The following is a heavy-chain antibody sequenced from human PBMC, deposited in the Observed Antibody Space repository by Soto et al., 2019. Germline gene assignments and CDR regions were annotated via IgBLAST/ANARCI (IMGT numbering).Heavy chain of an antibody. Sequence: GESLKISCKGSGYSFTSYWISWVRQMPGKGLEWMGRIDPSDSYTNYSPSFQGHVTISADKSISTAYPQWSSLKASDTAMYYCACLGGGTTVLDYWGQGTLVTVSS. CDR3: ACLGGGTTVLDY. CDR2: IDPSDSYT. V-gene: IGHV5-10-1*01. CDR1: GYSFTSYW. D-gene: IGHD4-4*01. J-gene: IGHJ4*02.